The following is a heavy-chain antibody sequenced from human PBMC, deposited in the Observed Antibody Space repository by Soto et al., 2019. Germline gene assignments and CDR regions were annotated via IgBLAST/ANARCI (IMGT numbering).Heavy chain of an antibody. CDR3: ARASRPGGFWSGYSPDY. V-gene: IGHV3-48*01. D-gene: IGHD3-3*01. J-gene: IGHJ4*02. CDR2: ISSSSSTI. CDR1: GFTFSSYS. Sequence: EVQLVESGGGLVQPGGSLRLSCAASGFTFSSYSMNWVRQAPGKGLEWVSYISSSSSTIYYADSVKGRFTISRDNAKNSLYLQMNSLRAEDTAVYYCARASRPGGFWSGYSPDYWGQGTLVTVSS.